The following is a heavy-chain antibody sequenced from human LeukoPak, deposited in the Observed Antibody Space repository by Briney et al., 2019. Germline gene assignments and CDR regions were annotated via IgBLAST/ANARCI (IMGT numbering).Heavy chain of an antibody. V-gene: IGHV3-74*01. J-gene: IGHJ3*01. CDR2: INGDGSWT. Sequence: GGSLRLSCAASGNYWMHWVRQAPGKGLVWVSHINGDGSWTTYADSVKGRFTISRDNVKNSLYLQMNSLRAEDTAIYYCATFRFLGTWGQGTMVTVSP. CDR3: ATFRFLGT. D-gene: IGHD3-3*01. CDR1: GNYW.